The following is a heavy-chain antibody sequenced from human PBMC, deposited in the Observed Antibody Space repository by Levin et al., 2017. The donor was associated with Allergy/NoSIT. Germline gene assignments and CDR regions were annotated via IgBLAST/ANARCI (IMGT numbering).Heavy chain of an antibody. J-gene: IGHJ6*02. D-gene: IGHD3-10*01. CDR3: AKDGGRGARASGMDV. CDR2: ISSSSSHL. V-gene: IGHV3-21*05. CDR1: EFTFNDYD. Sequence: PGGSLRLSCAASEFTFNDYDMNWVRQAPGKGLEWLSYISSSSSHLYYADSVRGRFTISRDNAKNSLYLQMNSLRAEDTAVYYCAKDGGRGARASGMDVWGQGTTVTVSS.